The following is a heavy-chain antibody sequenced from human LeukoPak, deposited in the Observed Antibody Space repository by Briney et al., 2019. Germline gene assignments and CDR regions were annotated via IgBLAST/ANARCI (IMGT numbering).Heavy chain of an antibody. CDR2: IYYSGST. J-gene: IGHJ4*02. V-gene: IGHV4-39*01. Sequence: SETLSLTCTVSGGSISSSSYYWGWVRQPPGKGLEWIGSIYYSGSTYYNPSLKSRVTISVDTSKNQFSLKLSSVTAADTAVYYCARRQRWLLAAFDYWGQGTLVTVSS. CDR3: ARRQRWLLAAFDY. CDR1: GGSISSSSYY. D-gene: IGHD5-24*01.